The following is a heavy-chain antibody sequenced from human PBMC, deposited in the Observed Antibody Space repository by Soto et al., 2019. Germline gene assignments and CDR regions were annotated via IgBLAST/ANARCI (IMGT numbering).Heavy chain of an antibody. CDR2: ISGNGANT. Sequence: EVQLLGSGGGLVQPGGSLRLSCAASGLTFSTYAMSWVRQAPGKGLEWVSSISGNGANTYYTDSVKGRFIISRDNSKNSLFLQMDSLSAEDTALYYCAKDRPMYCGSGGGYYKAGGDYWGQGTLVTVSS. V-gene: IGHV3-23*01. CDR3: AKDRPMYCGSGGGYYKAGGDY. D-gene: IGHD3-10*01. CDR1: GLTFSTYA. J-gene: IGHJ4*02.